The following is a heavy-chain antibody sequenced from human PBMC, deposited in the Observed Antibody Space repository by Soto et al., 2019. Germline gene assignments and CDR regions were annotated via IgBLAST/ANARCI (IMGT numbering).Heavy chain of an antibody. CDR3: AKDRTIASRTFDS. V-gene: IGHV3-23*01. J-gene: IGHJ4*02. Sequence: PGGSLRLSCAASGFTFSYHGMHWVRQAPGKGLEWVASISGSVGSTFYADSVKGRFTISRDNYLNTLDLQMNSLRAEDTAVYYCAKDRTIASRTFDSWGQGTQVTVSS. D-gene: IGHD6-6*01. CDR2: ISGSVGST. CDR1: GFTFSYHG.